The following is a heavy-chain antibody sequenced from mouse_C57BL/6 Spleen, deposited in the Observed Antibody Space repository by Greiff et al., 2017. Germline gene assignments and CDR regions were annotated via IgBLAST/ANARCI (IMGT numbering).Heavy chain of an antibody. CDR3: ARRVYYDLYAMDY. CDR2: ISSGSSTI. D-gene: IGHD2-4*01. CDR1: GFTFSDYG. Sequence: EVMLVESGGGLVKPGGSLKLSCAASGFTFSDYGMHWVRQAPEKGLEWVAYISSGSSTIYYADTVKGRFTISRDNAKNTLFLQMTSLRSEDTAMYYCARRVYYDLYAMDYWGQGTSVTVAS. J-gene: IGHJ4*01. V-gene: IGHV5-17*01.